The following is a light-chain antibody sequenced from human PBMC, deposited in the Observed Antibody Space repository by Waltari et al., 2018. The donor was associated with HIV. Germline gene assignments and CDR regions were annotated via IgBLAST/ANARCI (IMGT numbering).Light chain of an antibody. CDR2: KAS. J-gene: IGKJ1*01. V-gene: IGKV1-5*03. CDR3: LQYDTYSRT. Sequence: DIQMTQSPSTLSASVGDRVTITCRASQRISSWLAWYQQKTGKAPKLLIYKASNLESGFPSRFIGSGSGTEFTLTISGLQPDDFATYYCLQYDTYSRTFGQGTRVEIK. CDR1: QRISSW.